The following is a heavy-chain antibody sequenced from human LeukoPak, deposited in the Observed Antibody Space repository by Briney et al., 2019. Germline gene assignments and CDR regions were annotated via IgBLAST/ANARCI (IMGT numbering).Heavy chain of an antibody. CDR3: ARGQDSAALQYYFDQ. Sequence: GASVKVSCKASGINFINFPISWRRQAAGQGLEWMGGMMSVVGITHYDQKSKCRVTIPADVSTSTAYMDLISLRYEDRALYYCARGQDSAALQYYFDQWGQGTLVTVSS. J-gene: IGHJ4*02. CDR1: GINFINFP. D-gene: IGHD3-16*01. CDR2: MMSVVGIT. V-gene: IGHV1-69*10.